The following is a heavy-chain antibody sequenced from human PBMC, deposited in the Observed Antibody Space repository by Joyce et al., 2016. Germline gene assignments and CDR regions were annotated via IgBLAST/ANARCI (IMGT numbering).Heavy chain of an antibody. J-gene: IGHJ6*02. Sequence: QVTLKESGPTLVKHTQTLTLTCTFSGFSLSTSVVGVGWIRQPPGKALEWLALIYWDDDKRYSASLKSRLTTTKDPSKNQVVLTMTNMDPVDTATYYCAHAPATDRYYGMDVWGQGTTVTVSS. CDR1: GFSLSTSVVG. CDR3: AHAPATDRYYGMDV. D-gene: IGHD6-25*01. CDR2: IYWDDDK. V-gene: IGHV2-5*02.